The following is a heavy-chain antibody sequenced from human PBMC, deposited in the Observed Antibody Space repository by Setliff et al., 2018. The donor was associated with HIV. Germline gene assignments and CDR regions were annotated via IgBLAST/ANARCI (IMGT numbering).Heavy chain of an antibody. Sequence: PSETLSLTCTVSGGSMSSSGPGYYWGWVRQTPGGGLEWIGSVYYRGRTYYNPSLKSRVTISVDTSKNQLSLRLTSMAAAETAMYYCARSQPDTIFGVVTFDCWGQGKMVTVSS. V-gene: IGHV4-39*01. J-gene: IGHJ4*02. CDR3: ARSQPDTIFGVVTFDC. CDR2: VYYRGRT. D-gene: IGHD3-3*01. CDR1: GGSMSSSGPGYY.